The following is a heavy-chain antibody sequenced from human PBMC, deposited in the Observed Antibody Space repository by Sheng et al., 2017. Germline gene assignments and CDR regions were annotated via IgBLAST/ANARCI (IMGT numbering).Heavy chain of an antibody. Sequence: QVQLVESGGGVVQPGRSLRLSCAASGFTFSSYGMHWVRQAPGKGLEWVAVIWYDGSNKYYADSVKGRFTISRDNSKNTLYLQMNSLRAEDTAVYYCARGDSSSSGYYYYMDVWGQGTTVTVSS. CDR3: ARGDSSSSGYYYYMDV. CDR1: GFTFSSYG. CDR2: IWYDGSNK. J-gene: IGHJ6*03. D-gene: IGHD6-6*01. V-gene: IGHV3-33*01.